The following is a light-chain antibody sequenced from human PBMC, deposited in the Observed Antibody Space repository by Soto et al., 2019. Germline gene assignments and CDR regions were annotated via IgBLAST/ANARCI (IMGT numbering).Light chain of an antibody. CDR1: TGHSHYA. J-gene: IGLJ3*02. CDR2: LNNDGSH. CDR3: QTWGTGINWV. V-gene: IGLV4-69*01. Sequence: QAVVTQSPSASASLGASVKLTCTLSTGHSHYAVAWHQQQAEKGPRFLMKLNNDGSHYRGDGIPDRFSGSSSGTERYLTISSLQSDDEADYFCQTWGTGINWVFGAGTKVTVL.